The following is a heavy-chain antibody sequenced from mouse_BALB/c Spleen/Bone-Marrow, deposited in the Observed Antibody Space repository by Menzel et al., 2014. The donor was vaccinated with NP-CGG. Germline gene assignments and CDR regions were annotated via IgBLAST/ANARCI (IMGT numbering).Heavy chain of an antibody. V-gene: IGHV2-6-7*01. J-gene: IGHJ2*01. Sequence: QVHVKQSGPGLVAPSQSLSITCTVSGFSLTDYGVNWVRQPPGKGLEWLGMIWGDGRTDYNSALKPRLSISKDNSKSQVFLKMNSLQTDDTARYYCARNYYDSSFYFDYWGQGTTLTVSS. CDR2: IWGDGRT. CDR1: GFSLTDYG. CDR3: ARNYYDSSFYFDY. D-gene: IGHD1-1*01.